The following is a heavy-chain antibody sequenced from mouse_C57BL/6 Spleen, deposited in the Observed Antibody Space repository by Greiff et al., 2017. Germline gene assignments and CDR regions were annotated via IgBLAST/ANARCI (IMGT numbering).Heavy chain of an antibody. CDR2: IYPGDGDT. V-gene: IGHV1-82*01. Sequence: QVQLKESGPELVKPGASVKISCKASGYAFSSSWMNWVKQRPGKGLEWIGRIYPGDGDTNYNGKFKGKATLTADKSSSTAYMQLSSLTSEASAVYFCARGDAMDYWGQGTSVTVSS. CDR3: ARGDAMDY. J-gene: IGHJ4*01. CDR1: GYAFSSSW.